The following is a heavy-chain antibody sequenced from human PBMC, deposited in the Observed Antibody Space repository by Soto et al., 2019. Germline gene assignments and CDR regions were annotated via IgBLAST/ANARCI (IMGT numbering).Heavy chain of an antibody. J-gene: IGHJ4*02. CDR2: ISGTGDII. D-gene: IGHD3-3*02. CDR1: GFTFSNYA. Sequence: EVQLLDSGGGFVQPGGSLRLSCAASGFTFSNYALSWVRQAPGKGLEWVSSISGTGDIIYYADSVQGRFTISRDNSKNTLYLQMNSLRAEDTAVYYCAKPSYICGVVITGAFDYWGQGTLVTVSS. V-gene: IGHV3-23*01. CDR3: AKPSYICGVVITGAFDY.